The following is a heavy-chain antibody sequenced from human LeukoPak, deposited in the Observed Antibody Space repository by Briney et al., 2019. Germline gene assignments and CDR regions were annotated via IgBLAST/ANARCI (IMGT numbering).Heavy chain of an antibody. J-gene: IGHJ4*02. CDR3: ARGPYCSGGTCYSQYFDY. Sequence: ASVKVSCKAPGYTFSSYGISWVRQAPGQGLEWMGWISAYNGNTNYAQNLQGRVTMTTDTSTSTAYMELRSLRSDDTAVYYCARGPYCSGGTCYSQYFDYWGQGTLVTVSS. CDR1: GYTFSSYG. V-gene: IGHV1-18*01. D-gene: IGHD2-15*01. CDR2: ISAYNGNT.